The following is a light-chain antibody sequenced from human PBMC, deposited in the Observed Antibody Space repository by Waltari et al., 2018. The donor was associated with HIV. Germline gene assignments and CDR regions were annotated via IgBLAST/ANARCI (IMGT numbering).Light chain of an antibody. CDR3: ASWDDSLNGFWV. J-gene: IGLJ3*02. CDR2: NNR. V-gene: IGLV1-44*01. Sequence: QSVLTQAPSASGTPRQRVTISCSGGSSNIGTNAVNWYQQLPGTAPKLLIYNNRERPLGVPDRFSGSKSGTSASLAISGLQSEDEADYYCASWDDSLNGFWVFGGGTKLTVL. CDR1: SSNIGTNA.